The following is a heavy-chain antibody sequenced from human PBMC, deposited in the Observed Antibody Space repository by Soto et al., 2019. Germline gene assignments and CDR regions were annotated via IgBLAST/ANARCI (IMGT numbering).Heavy chain of an antibody. V-gene: IGHV1-69*13. CDR2: IIPIFGTA. CDR3: ARGGGIVVLTTPYDH. D-gene: IGHD2-21*01. CDR1: GGTFSSYA. Sequence: SVKVSCKASGGTFSSYAISWVRQAPGQGLEWMGGIIPIFGTAYYAQKFQGRVTITADESTSAVHMELGSLRSEDTAVYYCARGGGIVVLTTPYDHWGQGTLVTVSS. J-gene: IGHJ4*02.